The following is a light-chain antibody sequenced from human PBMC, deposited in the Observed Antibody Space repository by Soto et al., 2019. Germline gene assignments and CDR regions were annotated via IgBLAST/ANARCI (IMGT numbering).Light chain of an antibody. CDR3: AAWDDSLNGVV. J-gene: IGLJ2*01. CDR2: SNN. V-gene: IGLV1-44*01. CDR1: SSNIGSNI. Sequence: QSVLTQSPSASGTPGQRVTISCSGSSSNIGSNIVNWYQQLPGTAHKLLIYSNNRRPSGVPDRFSGSKSGTSASLAISGLQSEDAADYYCAAWDDSLNGVVFGGGTKLTVL.